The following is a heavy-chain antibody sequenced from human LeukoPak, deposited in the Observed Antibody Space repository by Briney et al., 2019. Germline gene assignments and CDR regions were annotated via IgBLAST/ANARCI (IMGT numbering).Heavy chain of an antibody. V-gene: IGHV4-59*01. D-gene: IGHD1-20*01. Sequence: SETLSLTCTVSGGPISSYYWSWIRQPPGKGLEWIGYIYYSGSTNYNPSLKSRVTISVDTSKNQFSLKLSSVTAADTAVYYCARVRYNWNYLDYWGQGTLVTVSS. CDR3: ARVRYNWNYLDY. J-gene: IGHJ4*02. CDR1: GGPISSYY. CDR2: IYYSGST.